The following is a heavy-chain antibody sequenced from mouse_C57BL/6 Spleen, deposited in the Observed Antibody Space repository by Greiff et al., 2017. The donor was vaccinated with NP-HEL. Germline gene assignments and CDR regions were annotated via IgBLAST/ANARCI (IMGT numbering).Heavy chain of an antibody. CDR3: ERDYYGSSHWYFDV. CDR2: IDPSDSYT. J-gene: IGHJ1*03. V-gene: IGHV1-69*01. CDR1: GYTFTSYW. Sequence: VQLQQPGAELVMPGASVKLSCKASGYTFTSYWMHWVKQRPGQGLEWIGEIDPSDSYTNYNQKFKGKSTLTVDKSSSTAYMQLSSLTSEDSAVYYCERDYYGSSHWYFDVWGTGTTVTVSS. D-gene: IGHD1-1*01.